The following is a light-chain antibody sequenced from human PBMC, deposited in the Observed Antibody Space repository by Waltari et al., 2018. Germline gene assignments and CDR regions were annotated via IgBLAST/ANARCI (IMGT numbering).Light chain of an antibody. Sequence: ALTQPASVSGSPGQSITISCSGPSHDLGHYDYVAWYLQHPATAPKLIIFDVSKRPSGISDRFSASKSGSTASLTISGLQAEDEGEYFCGSYTTNSPFAVVFGGGTKLTVL. V-gene: IGLV2-14*03. CDR2: DVS. CDR3: GSYTTNSPFAVV. CDR1: SHDLGHYDY. J-gene: IGLJ2*01.